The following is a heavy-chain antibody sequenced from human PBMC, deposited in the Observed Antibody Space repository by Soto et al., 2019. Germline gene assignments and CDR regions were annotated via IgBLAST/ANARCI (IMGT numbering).Heavy chain of an antibody. V-gene: IGHV4-59*12. CDR1: GGSISSYY. CDR2: IYYSGST. CDR3: AGGAAYQFAY. J-gene: IGHJ4*02. Sequence: SETLSLTCTVSGGSISSYYWSWIRQPPGKGLEWIGYIYYSGSTNYNPSLKSRVTISVDKSKNQFSLKRSSVTAADTAVYYCAGGAAYQFAYWGQGTLVTVSS. D-gene: IGHD3-16*01.